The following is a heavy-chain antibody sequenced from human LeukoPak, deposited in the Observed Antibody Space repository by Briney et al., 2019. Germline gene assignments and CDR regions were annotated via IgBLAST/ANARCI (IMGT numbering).Heavy chain of an antibody. CDR3: AKADNPRTTPTIFGVVTGDY. D-gene: IGHD3-3*01. Sequence: PGGSLRLSCAASGFTFSDYYMSWIRQAPGKGLEWVSYISSSGSTIYYADSVKGRFTISRDNAKNSLYLQMNSLRAEDTAVYYCAKADNPRTTPTIFGVVTGDYWGQGTLVTVSS. J-gene: IGHJ4*02. CDR2: ISSSGSTI. CDR1: GFTFSDYY. V-gene: IGHV3-11*01.